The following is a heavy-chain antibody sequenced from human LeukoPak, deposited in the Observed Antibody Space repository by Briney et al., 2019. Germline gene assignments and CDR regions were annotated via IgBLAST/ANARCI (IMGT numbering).Heavy chain of an antibody. J-gene: IGHJ4*02. D-gene: IGHD3-22*01. CDR2: ISWGGDNT. Sequence: GGSLRLSCAASGFTFSNCAITWVRQAPGKGLEFVSTISWGGDNTDYADAVKGRFTVSRDKSKNTVYLQINSLRAEDPAIYYCAKGGQGYYDIAYWGQGTLVTVSS. CDR1: GFTFSNCA. CDR3: AKGGQGYYDIAY. V-gene: IGHV3-23*01.